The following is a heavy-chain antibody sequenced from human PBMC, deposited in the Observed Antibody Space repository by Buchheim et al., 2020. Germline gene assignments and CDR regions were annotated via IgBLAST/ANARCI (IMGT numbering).Heavy chain of an antibody. CDR1: GFTFSTSA. J-gene: IGHJ4*02. V-gene: IGHV3-23*01. D-gene: IGHD4-17*01. CDR2: VTSGGAST. Sequence: EVQLLESGGGLIQPGGSLRLSCAASGFTFSTSAMGWVRQAPGEGLEWVSSVTSGGASTYYADSVKGRFTISRDTSKNTLYLQMNSLRAEDTAVYSCAKALGSYGDYYFDYWAQGTL. CDR3: AKALGSYGDYYFDY.